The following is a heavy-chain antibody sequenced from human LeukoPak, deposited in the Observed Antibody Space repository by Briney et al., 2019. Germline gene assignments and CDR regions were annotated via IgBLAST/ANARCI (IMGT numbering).Heavy chain of an antibody. CDR3: ARLHSIAISGAFDI. V-gene: IGHV4-38-2*01. D-gene: IGHD2/OR15-2a*01. J-gene: IGHJ3*02. CDR1: GYSISSGYY. CDR2: IYHSGST. Sequence: PSETLSLTCAVSGYSISSGYYWGWIRQPPGKGLEWIGSIYHSGSTYYNPSLKSRVTISVDTSKNQFSLKLSSVTAADTVVYYCARLHSIAISGAFDIWGQGTMVTVSS.